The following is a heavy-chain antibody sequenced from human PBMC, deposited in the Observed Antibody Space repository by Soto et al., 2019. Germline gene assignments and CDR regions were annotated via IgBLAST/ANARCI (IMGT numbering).Heavy chain of an antibody. Sequence: GVSLRLSCAASGFTFSRYAMSWVRQAPGKGLEWVSALSGSGGIAYNADSVKGRFTISRDNSKNTLYLQMNSLRAEDTAVYYCALKAVHSKNYWGQGTLVTVSS. J-gene: IGHJ4*02. CDR3: ALKAVHSKNY. V-gene: IGHV3-23*01. CDR1: GFTFSRYA. CDR2: LSGSGGIA. D-gene: IGHD6-25*01.